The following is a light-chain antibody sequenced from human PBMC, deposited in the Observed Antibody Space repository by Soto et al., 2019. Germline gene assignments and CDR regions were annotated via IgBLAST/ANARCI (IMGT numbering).Light chain of an antibody. Sequence: DIQMTQSPSTLSASVGDRVTITCRASQSISTWLAWYQQKPGKAPNLLISKASSLESGVPARFSRSGSRTAFTMTFTSQHPDDLSSYFGPHHYSFPLTFGGGTKVEIK. J-gene: IGKJ4*01. V-gene: IGKV1-5*03. CDR1: QSISTW. CDR2: KAS. CDR3: PHHYSFPLT.